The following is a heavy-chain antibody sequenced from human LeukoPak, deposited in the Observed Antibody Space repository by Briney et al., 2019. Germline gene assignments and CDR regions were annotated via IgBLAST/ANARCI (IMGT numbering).Heavy chain of an antibody. CDR3: ARVAARPDWFDP. CDR2: IYYSGST. V-gene: IGHV4-31*03. Sequence: SQTLSLTCTVSGGSISSGGYYWSWIRQHPGKGLEWFGYIYYSGSTYYNPSLKSRVTISVDTSKNQFSLKLSSVTAADTAVYCCARVAARPDWFDPWGKGTLVTVSS. CDR1: GGSISSGGYY. J-gene: IGHJ5*02. D-gene: IGHD6-6*01.